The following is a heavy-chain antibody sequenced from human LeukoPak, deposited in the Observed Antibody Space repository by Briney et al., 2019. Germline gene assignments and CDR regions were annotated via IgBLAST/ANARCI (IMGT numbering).Heavy chain of an antibody. D-gene: IGHD4-17*01. CDR3: ARGPHYGDSTLYYFDY. CDR1: GGTFTSYY. Sequence: ASVKVSCKASGGTFTSYYMHWVRQAPGQGLEWMGIINPSGGSTSYAQKFQGRVTMTRDTSTSTVYMELSSLRSEDTAVYYCARGPHYGDSTLYYFDYWGQGTLVTVSS. V-gene: IGHV1-46*01. CDR2: INPSGGST. J-gene: IGHJ4*02.